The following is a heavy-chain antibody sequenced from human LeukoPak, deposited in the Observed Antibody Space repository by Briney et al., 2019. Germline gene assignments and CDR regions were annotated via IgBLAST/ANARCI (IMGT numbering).Heavy chain of an antibody. V-gene: IGHV3-23*01. Sequence: GGTLRLSCAASGFTFSSYAMGLVRQAPGKGLELVSAISATGGSTFYADSVKGRFTISRDNSKNTLYLQMNSVRAEDTAVYYCAKGPLIGWYYFDSWGQGTLVTVSS. D-gene: IGHD2-15*01. CDR1: GFTFSSYA. CDR3: AKGPLIGWYYFDS. J-gene: IGHJ4*02. CDR2: ISATGGST.